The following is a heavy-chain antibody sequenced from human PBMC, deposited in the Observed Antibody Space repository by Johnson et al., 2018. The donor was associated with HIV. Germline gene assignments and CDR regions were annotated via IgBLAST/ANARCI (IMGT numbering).Heavy chain of an antibody. D-gene: IGHD1-26*01. J-gene: IGHJ3*02. CDR1: GFTFSDYY. Sequence: EVQLVESGGGLVKPGGSLRLSCAASGFTFSDYYMSWIRQAPGKGLEWVANIKQDGSEKYYVDSVKGRFTISRDNAKNSLYLQMNSLRAEDTAVYYCAREGIVGVTDDAFDIWGQGTMVTVSS. CDR3: AREGIVGVTDDAFDI. CDR2: IKQDGSEK. V-gene: IGHV3-7*03.